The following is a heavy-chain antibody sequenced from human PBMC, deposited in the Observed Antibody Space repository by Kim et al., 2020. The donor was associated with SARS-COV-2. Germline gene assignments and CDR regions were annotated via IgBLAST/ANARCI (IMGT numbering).Heavy chain of an antibody. CDR3: ASAGDYYDTRDFDY. J-gene: IGHJ4*02. Sequence: YLDTLKGRFTISRDDAKSSLSLQMDSLRVEDTAMYYCASAGDYYDTRDFDYWGQGTLVTVSS. V-gene: IGHV3-7*03. D-gene: IGHD3-22*01.